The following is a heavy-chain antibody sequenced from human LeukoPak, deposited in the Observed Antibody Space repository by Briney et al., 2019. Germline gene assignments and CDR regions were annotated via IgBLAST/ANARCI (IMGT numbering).Heavy chain of an antibody. CDR2: ISSSGSTM. J-gene: IGHJ6*04. CDR1: AFTFCSYS. Sequence: GGSLRLSCAASAFTFCSYSMNWVRQAPGKGLEWVSYISSSGSTMYYADSVKGRFTISRDNAKTSLYLQMNSLRAEDTAVYYCAELGITMIGGVWGKGTTVTISS. CDR3: AELGITMIGGV. D-gene: IGHD3-10*02. V-gene: IGHV3-48*04.